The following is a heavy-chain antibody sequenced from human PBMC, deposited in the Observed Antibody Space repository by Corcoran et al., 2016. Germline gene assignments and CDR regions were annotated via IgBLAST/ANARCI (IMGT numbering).Heavy chain of an antibody. V-gene: IGHV1-8*01. J-gene: IGHJ4*02. CDR2: MNPNSGNT. CDR1: GYTFTSYD. D-gene: IGHD2-2*02. CDR3: ARGRRVVVPAAISYYFDY. Sequence: QVQLMQSGAEVKKSGASVKVSCNASGYTFTSYDLNWVRQATGQGLEWMGWMNPNSGNTGYAQKFQGRVTMNRHTSISTAYMELSSLRSEDTAVYYCARGRRVVVPAAISYYFDYWGQGTLVTVSS.